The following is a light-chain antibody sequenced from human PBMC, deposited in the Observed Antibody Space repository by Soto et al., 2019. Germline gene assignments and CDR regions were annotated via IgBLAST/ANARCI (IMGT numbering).Light chain of an antibody. J-gene: IGKJ5*01. V-gene: IGKV3-11*01. CDR1: QSVGGY. Sequence: EIVLTQSPATLSLSPGERATLSCRASQSVGGYLAWYRQQPAQLPRLVIYVATNRATGIPSRFSGSGSGTAFTLTIRRLEPVDFAVCHCQKRHLWPRTFGQGTRVEI. CDR3: QKRHLWPRT. CDR2: VAT.